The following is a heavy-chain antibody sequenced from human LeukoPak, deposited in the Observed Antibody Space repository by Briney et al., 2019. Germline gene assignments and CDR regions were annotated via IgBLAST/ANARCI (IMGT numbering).Heavy chain of an antibody. CDR3: AREIIPAALTGAYGMDV. D-gene: IGHD2-2*01. V-gene: IGHV1-18*01. CDR2: ISVYHGNT. CDR1: GYNFKTYV. Sequence: ASVKVSCRASGYNFKTYVISWVRQAPGQGLEWMGWISVYHGNTHYAQRFQGRLTVTADRSTSTAYMELRTLRSDDTAVYYCAREIIPAALTGAYGMDVWGQGTTVTVS. J-gene: IGHJ6*02.